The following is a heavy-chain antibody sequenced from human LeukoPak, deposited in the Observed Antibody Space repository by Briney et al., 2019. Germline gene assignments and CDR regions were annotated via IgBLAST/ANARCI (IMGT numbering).Heavy chain of an antibody. CDR1: GSSSTSYR. CDR3: ARRPAARAARTLFDP. V-gene: IGHV5-10-1*01. CDR2: IDPSVSYT. Sequence: GESLKISCKGSGSSSTSYRISWVRQMPGKGLEWMGRIDPSVSYTNYSPSFQGHVTISADKSISTAYLQWSSLKASDTAMYYCARRPAARAARTLFDPWGQGTLVTVSS. D-gene: IGHD6-6*01. J-gene: IGHJ5*02.